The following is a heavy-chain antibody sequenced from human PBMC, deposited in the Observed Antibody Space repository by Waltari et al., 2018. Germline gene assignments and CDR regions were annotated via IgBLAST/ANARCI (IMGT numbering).Heavy chain of an antibody. CDR2: IWYDGSNK. Sequence: QVQLVESGGGVVQPGRSLRLSCAASGFTFSRYGMHWVRQAPGKGLEWVAVIWYDGSNKYYADSVKGRFTISRDNSKNTLYLQMNSLRAEDTAVYYCAREEQQLVDYWGQGTLVTVSS. D-gene: IGHD6-13*01. J-gene: IGHJ4*02. CDR3: AREEQQLVDY. CDR1: GFTFSRYG. V-gene: IGHV3-33*01.